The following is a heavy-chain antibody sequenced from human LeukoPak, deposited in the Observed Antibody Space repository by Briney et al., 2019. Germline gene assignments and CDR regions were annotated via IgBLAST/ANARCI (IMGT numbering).Heavy chain of an antibody. V-gene: IGHV1-2*02. CDR2: INPNSGGT. CDR3: ASVRGFRGYYYYMDV. CDR1: GYTFTGYY. D-gene: IGHD3-10*02. J-gene: IGHJ6*03. Sequence: ASVKVSCKASGYTFTGYYMHWVRQAPGQGLEWMGWINPNSGGTNYAQKLQGRVTMTRDTSISTAYMELSRLRSDDTAVYYCASVRGFRGYYYYMDVWGKGTTVTVSS.